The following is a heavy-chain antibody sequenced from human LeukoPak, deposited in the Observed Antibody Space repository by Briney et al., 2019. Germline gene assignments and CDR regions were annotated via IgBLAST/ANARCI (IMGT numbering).Heavy chain of an antibody. V-gene: IGHV4-34*09. CDR1: GESFSGYY. Sequence: SETLSLTCAVYGESFSGYYWSWIRQPPGKGLEWIGYIYYSGSTYYNPSLKSRVTISVDTSKNQFSLKLSSVTAADTAVYYCARVSLVGATYFDYWGQGTLVTVSS. D-gene: IGHD1-26*01. CDR3: ARVSLVGATYFDY. J-gene: IGHJ4*02. CDR2: IYYSGST.